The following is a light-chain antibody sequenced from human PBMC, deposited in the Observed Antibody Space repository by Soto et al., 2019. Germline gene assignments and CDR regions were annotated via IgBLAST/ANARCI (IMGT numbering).Light chain of an antibody. CDR3: QQYDRSPET. Sequence: EIVLTQYPGTLSLSPGERATLSCRASQSSSSGGLAWYQQKPGQAPRLLIYGASSRATGIPDRFSGRGSGTDFTLTIHTLEPEDFAVYFCQQYDRSPETFGPGTKVDTK. CDR1: QSSSSGG. J-gene: IGKJ3*01. CDR2: GAS. V-gene: IGKV3-20*01.